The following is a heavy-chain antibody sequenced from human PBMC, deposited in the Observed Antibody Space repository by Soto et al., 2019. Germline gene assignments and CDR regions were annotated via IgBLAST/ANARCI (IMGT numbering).Heavy chain of an antibody. Sequence: EVQLWESGGGLVQPGGSLRLSCAASGFTFSSYAMSWVRQAPGKGLEWVSGISGSGGSTYYADSVKGRFTISRDNSKNTLYLQMNSLRAEDTAVYYCARRPCSSTSCYAGDYWGQGTLVTVSS. V-gene: IGHV3-23*01. J-gene: IGHJ4*02. CDR1: GFTFSSYA. CDR2: ISGSGGST. D-gene: IGHD2-2*01. CDR3: ARRPCSSTSCYAGDY.